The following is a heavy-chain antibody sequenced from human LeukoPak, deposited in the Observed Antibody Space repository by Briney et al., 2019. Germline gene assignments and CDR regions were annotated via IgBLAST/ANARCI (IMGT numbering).Heavy chain of an antibody. CDR2: IYHSGST. CDR1: GYSISSGYY. V-gene: IGHV4-38-2*02. Sequence: SETLSLTCTVSGYSISSGYYWGWIRQPPGKGLEWIGSIYHSGSTYYNPSLKSRVTISVDKSKNQFSLKLSSVTAADTAVYYCARQVSSYYLDYWGQGTLVTVSS. J-gene: IGHJ4*02. D-gene: IGHD1-26*01. CDR3: ARQVSSYYLDY.